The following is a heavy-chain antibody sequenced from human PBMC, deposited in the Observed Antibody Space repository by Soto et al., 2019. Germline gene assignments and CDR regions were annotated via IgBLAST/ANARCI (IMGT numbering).Heavy chain of an antibody. Sequence: GESLKLSCKGSGYSFTSYWIGWVRQMPGKGLEWMGIIYPGDSDTSYIPPFQGQVTISADKSISTAYLQWSSLKASDTAMYYCARQLGNHDQTYYFDYWGQGTLVTVSS. CDR3: ARQLGNHDQTYYFDY. D-gene: IGHD7-27*01. CDR1: GYSFTSYW. J-gene: IGHJ4*02. CDR2: IYPGDSDT. V-gene: IGHV5-51*01.